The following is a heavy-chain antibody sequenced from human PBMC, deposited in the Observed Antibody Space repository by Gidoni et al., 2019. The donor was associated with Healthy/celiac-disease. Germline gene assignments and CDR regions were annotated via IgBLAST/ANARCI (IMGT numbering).Heavy chain of an antibody. CDR2: IIPIFGTA. Sequence: QVQLVQSGAEVKKPGSSVKVSCKASGGTFSSYAISWVRQAPGQGLEWMGGIIPIFGTANYAQKFQGRVTITADESTSTAYMELSSLRSEDTAVYYCAGVNYYDSSGYRSDYYYYYGMDVWGQGTTVTVSS. CDR1: GGTFSSYA. CDR3: AGVNYYDSSGYRSDYYYYYGMDV. D-gene: IGHD3-22*01. J-gene: IGHJ6*02. V-gene: IGHV1-69*12.